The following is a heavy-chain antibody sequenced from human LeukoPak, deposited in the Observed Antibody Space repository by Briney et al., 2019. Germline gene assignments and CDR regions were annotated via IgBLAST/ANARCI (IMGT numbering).Heavy chain of an antibody. CDR1: GGSFSGYY. CDR2: INHSGST. D-gene: IGHD2-2*01. V-gene: IGHV4-34*01. Sequence: SETLSLTCAVYGGSFSGYYWSWIRQPPGKGLEWIGEINHSGSTNYNPSLKSRVTISVDTSKNQFSLKLSSVTAADTAVYYCARVPYCSTTSCYRTYYYMDVWGKGTTVTVSS. CDR3: ARVPYCSTTSCYRTYYYMDV. J-gene: IGHJ6*03.